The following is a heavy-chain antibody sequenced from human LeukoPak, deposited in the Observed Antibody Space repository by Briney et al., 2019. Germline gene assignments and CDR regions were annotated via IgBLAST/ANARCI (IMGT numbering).Heavy chain of an antibody. CDR1: EYTFSGNY. Sequence: ASVKVSCKASEYTFSGNYMHWVRQAPGQGLEWMGWINPHSGGTNYAQKFQGRVTLTRDTSISTAYMEVCRLGSDDTAVYYCARVLYCGGDCRGYYYYGLDVWGQGTTVTVSS. J-gene: IGHJ6*02. CDR2: INPHSGGT. D-gene: IGHD2-21*02. CDR3: ARVLYCGGDCRGYYYYGLDV. V-gene: IGHV1-2*02.